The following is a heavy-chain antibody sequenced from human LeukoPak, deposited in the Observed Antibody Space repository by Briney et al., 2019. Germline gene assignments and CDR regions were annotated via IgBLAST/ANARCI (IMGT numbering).Heavy chain of an antibody. D-gene: IGHD3-22*01. CDR2: IYSGGST. J-gene: IGHJ4*02. V-gene: IGHV3-66*01. Sequence: GGSLRLSCAASEFPVGSNYMSWVRQAPGKGLEWVSVIYSGGSTYYADSVKGRFTISRDNSKNTLYLQMNSLRAEDTAVYYCARDSGYDSSGYSPFDYWGQGTLVTVSS. CDR1: EFPVGSNY. CDR3: ARDSGYDSSGYSPFDY.